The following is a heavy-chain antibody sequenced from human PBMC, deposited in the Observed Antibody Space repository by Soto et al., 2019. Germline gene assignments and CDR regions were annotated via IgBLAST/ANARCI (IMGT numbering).Heavy chain of an antibody. V-gene: IGHV4-34*01. Sequence: QVQLQQWGAGLLKPSETLSLTCAVYGGSFSGYYWSWIRQPPGKGLEWIGEINHSGSTNYTPSLKSRVTISVDTSKNQFSLKLSSVTAADTAVYYCARGVPEIGNWFDPWGQGTLVTVSS. D-gene: IGHD3-22*01. J-gene: IGHJ5*02. CDR1: GGSFSGYY. CDR3: ARGVPEIGNWFDP. CDR2: INHSGST.